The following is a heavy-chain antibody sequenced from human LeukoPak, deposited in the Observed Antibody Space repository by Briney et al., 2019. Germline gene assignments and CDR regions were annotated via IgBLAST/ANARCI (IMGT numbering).Heavy chain of an antibody. V-gene: IGHV4-59*01. CDR3: ARTNYDSSGYVV. J-gene: IGHJ3*01. CDR1: GGSISSYY. D-gene: IGHD3-22*01. Sequence: SETLSLTCTVSGGSISSYYWSWIRQPPGKGLEWIGYIYYSGSTNYNPSLKSRVTISVDTSKNQFSLKLSSVTAADTAVYYCARTNYDSSGYVVWGQGTMVTVSS. CDR2: IYYSGST.